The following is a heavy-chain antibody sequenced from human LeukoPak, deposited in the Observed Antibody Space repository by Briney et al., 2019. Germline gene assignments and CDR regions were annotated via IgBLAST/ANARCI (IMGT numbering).Heavy chain of an antibody. J-gene: IGHJ5*02. CDR2: ITKKTAI. CDR1: GFSVTDYY. Sequence: GGSLRLSCAASGFSVTDYYMTWIRQSPGKGLEWVSHITKKTAIEYADSVKGRFTISRDNANNLLLLQMDSLRPEDTGVYYCARGTYYSGSGPGNWFDPWGHGTLVTVSS. CDR3: ARGTYYSGSGPGNWFDP. V-gene: IGHV3-11*01. D-gene: IGHD3-10*01.